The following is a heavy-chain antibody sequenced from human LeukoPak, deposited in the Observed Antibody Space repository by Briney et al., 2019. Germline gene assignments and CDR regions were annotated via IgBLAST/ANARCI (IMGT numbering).Heavy chain of an antibody. J-gene: IGHJ4*02. D-gene: IGHD1-1*01. V-gene: IGHV3-30-3*01. CDR1: GFTFSAHA. Sequence: PGRSLRLSCVASGFTFSAHAMHWVRQAPGKGLEWVAIISYDGNNEYYADSVKGRFSISRDNSKNTLYLQMNSLRPEDTAVYYCAMSWTINWADYWGQGTLVIVSS. CDR2: ISYDGNNE. CDR3: AMSWTINWADY.